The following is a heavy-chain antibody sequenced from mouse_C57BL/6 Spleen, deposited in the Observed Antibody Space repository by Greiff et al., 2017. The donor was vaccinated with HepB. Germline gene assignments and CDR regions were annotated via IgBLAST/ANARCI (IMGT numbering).Heavy chain of an antibody. J-gene: IGHJ3*01. V-gene: IGHV1-59*01. Sequence: VQLQQPGAELVRPGTSVKLSCKASGYTFTSYWMHWVKQRPGQGLEWIGVIDPSDSYTNYNQKFKGKATLTVDTSSSTAYMQLSSLTSEDSAVYYCAREDSSGRGFAYWGQGTLVTVSA. D-gene: IGHD3-2*02. CDR2: IDPSDSYT. CDR1: GYTFTSYW. CDR3: AREDSSGRGFAY.